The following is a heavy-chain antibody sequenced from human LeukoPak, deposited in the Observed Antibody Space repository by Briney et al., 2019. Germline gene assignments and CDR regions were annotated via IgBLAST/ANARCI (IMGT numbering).Heavy chain of an antibody. CDR1: GYSFTSYW. CDR3: ARNYDSSGYYFQH. J-gene: IGHJ1*01. D-gene: IGHD3-22*01. CDR2: IYPGDSDT. V-gene: IGHV5-51*01. Sequence: LGESLKISCKGSGYSFTSYWIGWVRQMPGKGLEWMGIIYPGDSDTRYSPSFQGQVTISADKSISTAYLQWSSLKASDTAMYYCARNYDSSGYYFQHWGQGTLVTVSS.